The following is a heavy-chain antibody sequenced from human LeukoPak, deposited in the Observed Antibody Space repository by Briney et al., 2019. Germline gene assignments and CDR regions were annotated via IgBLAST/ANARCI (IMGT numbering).Heavy chain of an antibody. CDR2: ISTDGSTT. J-gene: IGHJ4*02. Sequence: PGGSLGLSCAASGFTFSNYWMHWVRQAPGKGLLWVSRISTDGSTTNYADSVKGRFTISRDNAKNTLYLQVNSLRGEDTAVYYCARGGYGDPHFDYWGQGTLVTVSS. CDR3: ARGGYGDPHFDY. D-gene: IGHD4-17*01. V-gene: IGHV3-74*01. CDR1: GFTFSNYW.